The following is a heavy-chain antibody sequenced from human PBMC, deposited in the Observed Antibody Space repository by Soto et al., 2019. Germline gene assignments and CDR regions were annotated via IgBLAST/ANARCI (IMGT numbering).Heavy chain of an antibody. J-gene: IGHJ6*03. D-gene: IGHD5-12*01. Sequence: ASVKVSCKASGGTFSSYTISWVRQAPGQGLEWMGRIIPILGIANYAQKFQGRVTITADKSTSTAYMELSSLRSEDTAVYYCARGVATQGDYYYMDGWGKGTTVTVSS. CDR1: GGTFSSYT. CDR3: ARGVATQGDYYYMDG. V-gene: IGHV1-69*02. CDR2: IIPILGIA.